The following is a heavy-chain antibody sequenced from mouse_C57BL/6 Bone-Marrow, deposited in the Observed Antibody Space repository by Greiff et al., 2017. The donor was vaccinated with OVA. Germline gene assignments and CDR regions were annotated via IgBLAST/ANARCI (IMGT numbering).Heavy chain of an antibody. V-gene: IGHV1-39*01. J-gene: IGHJ4*01. Sequence: VQLQQSGPELVKPGASVKISCKASGYSFTDYNMNWVKQSNGKSLEWIGVINPNYGTTSYNQKFKGKATLTVDQSSSTAYMQLNSLTSEDSAVYDCAIYYYGSSYYYAMDYWGQGTSVTVSS. CDR3: AIYYYGSSYYYAMDY. CDR2: INPNYGTT. CDR1: GYSFTDYN. D-gene: IGHD1-1*01.